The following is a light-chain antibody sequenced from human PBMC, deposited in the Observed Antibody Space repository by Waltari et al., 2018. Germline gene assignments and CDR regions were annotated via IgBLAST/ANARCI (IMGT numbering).Light chain of an antibody. CDR1: RSVGSN. V-gene: IGKV3-15*01. CDR3: QQYNEWFPWT. CDR2: DTS. Sequence: EIMMTQSPDTLSVSPGERATLSCRASRSVGSNLAWSQMKPGQAPRLLIFDTSTRATGIPGRCSGSGSGTDFTLTISSLQSEDFAIYYCQQYNEWFPWTFGQGTKVEVK. J-gene: IGKJ1*01.